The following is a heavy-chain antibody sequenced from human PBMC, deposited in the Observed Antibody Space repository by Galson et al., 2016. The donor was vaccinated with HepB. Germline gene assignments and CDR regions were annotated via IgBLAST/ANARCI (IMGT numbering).Heavy chain of an antibody. CDR3: ARDPGRIAAAGHLDS. J-gene: IGHJ4*02. V-gene: IGHV3-53*01. D-gene: IGHD6-13*01. Sequence: SLRLSCAASGFIVSSHYMNWVRQAPGKGLEWVSIIYSGGATYYADSVKGRFTLSRDNPKNTVYLQMNSLRDEDTSVYYCARDPGRIAAAGHLDSWGQGTLVTVSS. CDR1: GFIVSSHY. CDR2: IYSGGAT.